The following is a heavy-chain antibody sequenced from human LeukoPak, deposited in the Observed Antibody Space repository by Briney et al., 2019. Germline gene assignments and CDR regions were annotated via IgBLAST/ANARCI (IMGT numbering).Heavy chain of an antibody. V-gene: IGHV3-23*01. CDR1: GFTFRTSA. Sequence: GGSLRLSCAASGFTFRTSAMSWVRQAPTKGLQWVSSINGGDYSTYYADSVKGRFTISRDNSQNTLYLRMNSLRAEDTAVYYCAKGKSLPSRGDAFDIWGQGTMVTVSS. D-gene: IGHD2-2*01. J-gene: IGHJ3*02. CDR3: AKGKSLPSRGDAFDI. CDR2: INGGDYST.